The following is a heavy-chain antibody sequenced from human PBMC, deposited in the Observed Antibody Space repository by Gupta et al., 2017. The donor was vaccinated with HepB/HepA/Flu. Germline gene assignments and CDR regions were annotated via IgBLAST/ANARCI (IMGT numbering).Heavy chain of an antibody. Sequence: QVTLKESGPVLVKPTETLTLTCTVSGFSLSNARMGVSWIRQPPGKALEWLAHIFSNDEKSYSTSLKSRLTISKEPSQRQVVLTMTNMDPVDTATYYCSRNAYDGWRGYHYYYYYYYMDGWGKGTTGTVSS. CDR2: IFSNDEK. V-gene: IGHV2-26*01. J-gene: IGHJ6*03. CDR3: SRNAYDGWRGYHYYYYYYYMDG. CDR1: GFSLSNARMG. D-gene: IGHD3-3*01.